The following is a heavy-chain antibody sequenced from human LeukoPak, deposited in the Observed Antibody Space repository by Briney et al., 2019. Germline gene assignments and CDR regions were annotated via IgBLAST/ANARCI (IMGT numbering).Heavy chain of an antibody. CDR1: GFTFSSYW. CDR3: ARRGRIFGVVIIGYFDY. CDR2: IEQGGSEK. V-gene: IGHV3-7*03. D-gene: IGHD3-3*01. Sequence: GGSLTLSCAASGFTFSSYWMSWVRQAPGKRLEWVANIEQGGSEKNYVDSVKGRFTISRDNAKNSLYLQMNNLRAEDTAVYYCARRGRIFGVVIIGYFDYWGQGTLVTVSS. J-gene: IGHJ4*02.